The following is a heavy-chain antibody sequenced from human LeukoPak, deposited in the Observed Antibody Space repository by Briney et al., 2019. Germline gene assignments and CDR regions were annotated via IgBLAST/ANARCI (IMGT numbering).Heavy chain of an antibody. J-gene: IGHJ5*01. D-gene: IGHD3-3*01. Sequence: SETLSLTCTVSGGSISGYDWSWIRQSPGKGLEWIGYIYYSGSTKYNPSLKSRLTISVDTSKNQFSLKLSSVTAADTAVYYCAKVGVGGQRPDSWGQGTLVTVSS. CDR1: GGSISGYD. V-gene: IGHV4-59*01. CDR3: AKVGVGGQRPDS. CDR2: IYYSGST.